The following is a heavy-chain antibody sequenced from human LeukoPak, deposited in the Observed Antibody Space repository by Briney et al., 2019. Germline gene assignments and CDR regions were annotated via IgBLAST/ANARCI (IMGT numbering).Heavy chain of an antibody. CDR3: ARVRLRLTSNGDVTQYEAFDV. D-gene: IGHD2-8*01. CDR2: MNRDGSEK. J-gene: IGHJ3*01. Sequence: PGGSLRLSCVASEVTFSNYWVTWVRQGPGKGLEWVANMNRDGSEKNYLESVKGRFTISRDDAKNSVYLQVSSLRAEDTAVYFCARVRLRLTSNGDVTQYEAFDVWGQGTVVIVSS. V-gene: IGHV3-7*01. CDR1: EVTFSNYW.